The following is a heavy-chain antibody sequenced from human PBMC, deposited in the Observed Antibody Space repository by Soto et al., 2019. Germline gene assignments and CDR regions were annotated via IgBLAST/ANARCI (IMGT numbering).Heavy chain of an antibody. J-gene: IGHJ4*02. CDR1: GFSFSSYS. CDR3: ARDEGVPINYRFDY. CDR2: IHENGHFK. D-gene: IGHD4-4*01. Sequence: SGGSLRLSCAASGFSFSSYSMSWIRQAPGKGLEWLAHIHENGHFKFYVDSVKGRFTISRDDALNSLYLQMNSPRAEDTAMYYCARDEGVPINYRFDYWGQGTLVTVSS. V-gene: IGHV3-7*03.